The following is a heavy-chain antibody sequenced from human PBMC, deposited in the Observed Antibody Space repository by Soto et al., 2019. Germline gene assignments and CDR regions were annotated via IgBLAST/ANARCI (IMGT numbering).Heavy chain of an antibody. D-gene: IGHD5-18*01. Sequence: SGPTLVNPTETLTLTCTVSGFSLSNAGMGVSWIRQPPGKALEWLAHIFSSDEKSYRTSLETRLTVSKDTSKCQVVLTMPNMDPLDTATYDCARAVDRAISVYWFDPWGQGTQVNVSS. V-gene: IGHV2-26*01. J-gene: IGHJ5*02. CDR3: ARAVDRAISVYWFDP. CDR2: IFSSDEK. CDR1: GFSLSNAGMG.